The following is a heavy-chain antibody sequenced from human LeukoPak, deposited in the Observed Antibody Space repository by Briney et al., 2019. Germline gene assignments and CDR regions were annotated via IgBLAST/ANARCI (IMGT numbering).Heavy chain of an antibody. D-gene: IGHD2-21*01. CDR1: GFTFSSYW. CDR2: IRSKTYGGTT. CDR3: TRDRVGLWWFN. Sequence: GGSLRLSCVASGFTFSSYWMSWFRQAPGKGLEWVGFIRSKTYGGTTEYAASVKGRFTISRDDSKSIAYLQMNSLKTEDTAVYYCTRDRVGLWWFNWGQGTLVTVSS. V-gene: IGHV3-49*03. J-gene: IGHJ4*02.